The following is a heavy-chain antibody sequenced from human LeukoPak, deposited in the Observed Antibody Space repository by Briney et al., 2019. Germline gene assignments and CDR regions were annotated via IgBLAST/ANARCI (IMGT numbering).Heavy chain of an antibody. Sequence: PGGSLRLSCAASGFTFSDYFMGWIRQAPGKGLEWVAVISYDGSNKYYADSVKGRFTISRDNSKNTLYLQMNSLRAEDTAVYYCAKDPHPVMVRGVIDYWGQGTLVNVSS. CDR3: AKDPHPVMVRGVIDY. V-gene: IGHV3-30*18. J-gene: IGHJ4*02. CDR1: GFTFSDYF. D-gene: IGHD3-10*01. CDR2: ISYDGSNK.